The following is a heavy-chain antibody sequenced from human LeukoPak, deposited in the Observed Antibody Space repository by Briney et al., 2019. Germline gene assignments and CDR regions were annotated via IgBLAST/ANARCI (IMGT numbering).Heavy chain of an antibody. V-gene: IGHV1-18*04. D-gene: IGHD4-11*01. CDR1: GYTFTGYY. CDR2: ISAYNGNT. J-gene: IGHJ5*02. Sequence: GASVKVSCKASGYTFTGYYMHWVRQAPGQGLEWMGWISAYNGNTNYAQKLQGRVTMTTDTSTSTAYMELRSLRSDDTAVYYCARGNFAGWFDPWGQGTLVTVS. CDR3: ARGNFAGWFDP.